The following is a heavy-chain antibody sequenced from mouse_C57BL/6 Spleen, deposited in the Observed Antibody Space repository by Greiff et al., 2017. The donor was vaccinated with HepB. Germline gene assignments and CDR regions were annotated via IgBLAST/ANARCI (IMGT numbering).Heavy chain of an antibody. J-gene: IGHJ2*01. CDR2: IHPNSGST. CDR3: ARRGATYGSSPYFDY. D-gene: IGHD1-1*01. V-gene: IGHV1-64*01. Sequence: QLQQPGAELVKPGASVKLSCKASGYTFPSYWMHWVKQRPGQGLEWIGMIHPNSGSTNYNEKFKSKATLTVDKSSSTAYMQLSSLTSEDAAGYYCARRGATYGSSPYFDYWGQGTTLTVSS. CDR1: GYTFPSYW.